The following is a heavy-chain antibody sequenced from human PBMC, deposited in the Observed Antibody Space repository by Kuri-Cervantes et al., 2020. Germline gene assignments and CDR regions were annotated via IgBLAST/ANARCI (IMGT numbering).Heavy chain of an antibody. J-gene: IGHJ4*02. Sequence: GESLKISCGAYGFTFSNAWMSWVRQAPGKGLEWVGRIKSKTDGGTTDYAAPVKGRFTISRDDSKNTLYLQMNSLKTEDTAMYYCTRGTYYFGSGSYYWGQGTLVIVSS. CDR2: IKSKTDGGTT. V-gene: IGHV3-15*01. D-gene: IGHD3-10*01. CDR1: GFTFSNAW. CDR3: TRGTYYFGSGSYY.